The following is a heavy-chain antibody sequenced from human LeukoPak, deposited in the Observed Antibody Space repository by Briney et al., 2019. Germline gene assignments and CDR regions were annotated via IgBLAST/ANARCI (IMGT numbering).Heavy chain of an antibody. V-gene: IGHV4-39*07. CDR2: VDETGSP. CDR1: GGSLRSDRHH. J-gene: IGHJ6*03. CDR3: ARDPGGYPFFMDV. D-gene: IGHD2-15*01. Sequence: SETLSLTCSVSGGSLRSDRHHWPWVRQTADKGLEHIGSVDETGSPYYNPPLKSRVIISVDTSNKQFSLNLTSVTAADTGVYYCARDPGGYPFFMDVWGKGATVTVSS.